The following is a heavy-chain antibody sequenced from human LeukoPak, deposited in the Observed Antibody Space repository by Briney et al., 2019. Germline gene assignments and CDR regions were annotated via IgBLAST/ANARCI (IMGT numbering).Heavy chain of an antibody. CDR3: ARVVRGDMYYFDY. J-gene: IGHJ4*02. CDR2: IYYSGST. Sequence: SETLSLTCTVSGGSISSYYWSWIRQPPGKGLEWIGYIYYSGSTNYNPSLKSRVTISVDTSKNQFSLKLSSVTATDTAVYYCARVVRGDMYYFDYWGQGTLVTVSS. V-gene: IGHV4-59*08. D-gene: IGHD3-10*02. CDR1: GGSISSYY.